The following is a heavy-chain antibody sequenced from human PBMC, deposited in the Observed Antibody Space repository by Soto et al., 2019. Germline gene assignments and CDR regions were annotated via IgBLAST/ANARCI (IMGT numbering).Heavy chain of an antibody. CDR3: ARLGGNEELGDDI. CDR2: IIPSLGIA. Sequence: QVQLVQSGAEVKKPGSSVKVSCKASGGTFSSYTISWVRQDPGQGLEWMGRIIPSLGIANYSQKFQCRVTITADKSTCTAYMELSSLRSEETAEYYCARLGGNEELGDDIWGQGTMVTVSS. V-gene: IGHV1-69*02. D-gene: IGHD2-15*01. J-gene: IGHJ3*02. CDR1: GGTFSSYT.